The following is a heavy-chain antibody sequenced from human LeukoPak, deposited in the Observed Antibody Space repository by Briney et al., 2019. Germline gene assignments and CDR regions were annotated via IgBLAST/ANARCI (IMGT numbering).Heavy chain of an antibody. D-gene: IGHD3-10*01. CDR1: GYTFTSYY. CDR3: ARGLRITMVRGVTNWFDR. V-gene: IGHV1-46*01. J-gene: IGHJ5*02. Sequence: ASVKVSCKASGYTFTSYYMHWARQAPGQGLEWMGIINPSGGSTSYAQKFQGRVTMTRDTSTSTVYMELSSLRSEDTAVYYCARGLRITMVRGVTNWFDRWGQGTLVTVSS. CDR2: INPSGGST.